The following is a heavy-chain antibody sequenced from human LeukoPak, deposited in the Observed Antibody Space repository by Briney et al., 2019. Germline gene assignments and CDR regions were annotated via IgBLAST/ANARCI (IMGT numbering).Heavy chain of an antibody. V-gene: IGHV3-21*01. D-gene: IGHD2-2*01. J-gene: IGHJ4*02. CDR2: ISSSSSYI. Sequence: GGSLRLSCAASGFTFSSYSMNWVRQAPGKGLEWVSSISSSSSYIYYADSVKGRFTISRDNAKNSLYLQMNSLRAEDTAVYYCAKDPYCSSTSCYYFDYWGQGTLVTVSS. CDR1: GFTFSSYS. CDR3: AKDPYCSSTSCYYFDY.